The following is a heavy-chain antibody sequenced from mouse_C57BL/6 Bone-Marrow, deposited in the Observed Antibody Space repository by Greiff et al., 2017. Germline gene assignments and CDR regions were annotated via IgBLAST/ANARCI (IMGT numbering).Heavy chain of an antibody. V-gene: IGHV1-80*01. CDR1: GYAFSSYW. J-gene: IGHJ4*01. D-gene: IGHD4-1*02. Sequence: QVQLQQSGAELVKPGASVKISCKASGYAFSSYWMNWVKQRPGKGLEWIGQIYPGDGDTNYNGKFKGKATLTADKSSSTAYMQLSSLTSEDSAVYFCARPQLGRYYAMDYWGQGTSVTVSS. CDR2: IYPGDGDT. CDR3: ARPQLGRYYAMDY.